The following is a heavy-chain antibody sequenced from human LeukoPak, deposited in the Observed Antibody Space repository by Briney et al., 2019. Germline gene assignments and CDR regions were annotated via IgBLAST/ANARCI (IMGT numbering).Heavy chain of an antibody. D-gene: IGHD2-8*01. V-gene: IGHV4-4*07. Sequence: SETLSLTCTVSGGSISSYYWSWIRQPAGKGLEWIGRIYSSGSINYNPSLKSRVTMSVDTSKNQFSLKVTSVTAADTAVYYCARVGYASSAIYFQQWGQGTLVSVSS. J-gene: IGHJ1*01. CDR1: GGSISSYY. CDR3: ARVGYASSAIYFQQ. CDR2: IYSSGSI.